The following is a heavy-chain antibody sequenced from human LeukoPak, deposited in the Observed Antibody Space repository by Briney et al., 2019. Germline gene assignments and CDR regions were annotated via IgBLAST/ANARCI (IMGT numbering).Heavy chain of an antibody. J-gene: IGHJ6*03. CDR2: INPSGGST. V-gene: IGHV1-46*03. Sequence: INPSGGSTSYAQKFQGRVTMTRDTSTSTVYMELSSLRSEDTAVYYCARTSDFHYYYYYMDVWGKGTTVTVSS. CDR3: ARTSDFHYYYYYMDV. D-gene: IGHD3/OR15-3a*01.